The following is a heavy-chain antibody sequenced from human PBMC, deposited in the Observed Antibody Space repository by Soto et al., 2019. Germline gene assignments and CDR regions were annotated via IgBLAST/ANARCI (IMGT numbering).Heavy chain of an antibody. V-gene: IGHV1-69*13. CDR1: GGTFSSYA. CDR3: ARVEYSRRWSTPGDY. Sequence: AVKVSCKASGGTFSSYAISWVRQAPGQGLEWMGGIIPIFGTANYAQKFQGRVTITADESTSTAYMELSSLRSEDTAVYYCARVEYSRRWSTPGDYWGHGTLVTVSS. J-gene: IGHJ4*01. CDR2: IIPIFGTA. D-gene: IGHD6-13*01.